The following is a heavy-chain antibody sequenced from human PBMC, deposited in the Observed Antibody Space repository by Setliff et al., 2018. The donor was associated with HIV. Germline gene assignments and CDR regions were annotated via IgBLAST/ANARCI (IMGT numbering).Heavy chain of an antibody. CDR2: IYYRGST. CDR1: GGSISGYY. V-gene: IGHV4-59*01. Sequence: PSETLSLTCTVSGGSISGYYWSWIRQPPGKGLEWIGYIYYRGSTDYNPSLKSRGTISIDTSKNQFSLKLSSVTAADTAVYYCARSVDTTLVPAYYFDYWGQGTLVTVSS. J-gene: IGHJ4*02. CDR3: ARSVDTTLVPAYYFDY. D-gene: IGHD5-18*01.